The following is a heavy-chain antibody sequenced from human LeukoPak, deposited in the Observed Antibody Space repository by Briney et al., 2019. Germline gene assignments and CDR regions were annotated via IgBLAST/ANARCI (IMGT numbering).Heavy chain of an antibody. J-gene: IGHJ4*02. V-gene: IGHV1-24*01. CDR2: FDPEDGET. Sequence: ASVTVSFTVSGYTLTELSMHWVRQAPGKGLEWMGGFDPEDGETIYAQKFQGRVTMTEDTSTDTAYMELSSLRSEDTAVYYCATEVFAPYCSGGSCFLYWGQGTLVTVSS. CDR1: GYTLTELS. D-gene: IGHD2-15*01. CDR3: ATEVFAPYCSGGSCFLY.